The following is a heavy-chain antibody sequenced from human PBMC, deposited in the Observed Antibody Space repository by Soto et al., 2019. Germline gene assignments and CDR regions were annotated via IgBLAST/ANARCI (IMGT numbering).Heavy chain of an antibody. V-gene: IGHV4-39*01. CDR1: GGSISSSSYY. CDR3: ARVIEARPEGAFDI. Sequence: SETLSLTCTVSGGSISSSSYYWGWIRQPPGKGLEWIGTMYYSGRTYYNPSLKSRVTISVDTSKNQFSLKLNSATAADTAVYNCARVIEARPEGAFDIWGQGTMVTVSS. J-gene: IGHJ3*02. D-gene: IGHD6-6*01. CDR2: MYYSGRT.